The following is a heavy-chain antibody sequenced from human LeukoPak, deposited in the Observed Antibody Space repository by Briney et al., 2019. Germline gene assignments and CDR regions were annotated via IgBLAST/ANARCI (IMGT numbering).Heavy chain of an antibody. CDR1: GYTFTGYY. CDR3: ARDVMVRGVIPKSQFDP. D-gene: IGHD3-10*01. J-gene: IGHJ5*02. Sequence: GASVKVSCKAPGYTFTGYYMHWVRQAPGQGLEWMGWINPNSGGTNYAQKFQGRVTMTRDTSISTAYMELSRLRSDDTAVYYCARDVMVRGVIPKSQFDPWGQGTLVTVSS. V-gene: IGHV1-2*02. CDR2: INPNSGGT.